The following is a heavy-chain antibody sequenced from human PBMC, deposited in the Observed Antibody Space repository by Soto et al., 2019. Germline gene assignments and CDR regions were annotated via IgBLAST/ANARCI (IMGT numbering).Heavy chain of an antibody. CDR2: IYYSGST. CDR3: ASSSTSANYFDY. D-gene: IGHD2-2*01. CDR1: GGSISSGGYY. Sequence: QVQLQESGPGLVKPSQTLSLTCTVSGGSISSGGYYWSWIRQHPGKGLEWIGYIYYSGSTYYNPSLKRPVXTXVXXSKNQFSLTLTSVPAAGTAVYYRASSSTSANYFDYWGQGALVTVAS. V-gene: IGHV4-31*01. J-gene: IGHJ4*02.